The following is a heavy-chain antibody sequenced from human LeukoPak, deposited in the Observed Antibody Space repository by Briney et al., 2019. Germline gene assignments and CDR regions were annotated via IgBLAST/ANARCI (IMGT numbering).Heavy chain of an antibody. J-gene: IGHJ4*02. D-gene: IGHD3-22*01. CDR1: GFTFSSYG. CDR3: AKDPLPYYDSSGIGYFDY. V-gene: IGHV3-30*18. CDR2: ISYDGSNK. Sequence: GGSLRLSCAASGFTFSSYGMHWVRQAPGKGLEWVAVISYDGSNKYYADSVKGRFTISRDNSKNTLYLQMNSLRAEDTAVYYCAKDPLPYYDSSGIGYFDYWGQGTLVTVSS.